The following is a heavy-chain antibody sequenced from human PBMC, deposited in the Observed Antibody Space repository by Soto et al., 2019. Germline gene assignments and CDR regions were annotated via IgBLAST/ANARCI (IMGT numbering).Heavy chain of an antibody. V-gene: IGHV1-69*08. J-gene: IGHJ6*02. D-gene: IGHD2-21*02. CDR2: IIPILGIA. CDR1: GGTFSSYT. Sequence: QVQLVQSGAEVKKPGSSVKVSFKASGGTFSSYTISWVRQAPGQGLEWMGRIIPILGIANYAQKFQGRVTITADKSTSTAYMELSSLRSEDTAVYYCARDSGDLDYYYYGMDVWGQGTTVTVSS. CDR3: ARDSGDLDYYYYGMDV.